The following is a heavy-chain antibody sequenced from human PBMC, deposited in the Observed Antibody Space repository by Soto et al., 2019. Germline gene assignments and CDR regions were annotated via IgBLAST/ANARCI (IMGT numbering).Heavy chain of an antibody. CDR2: SGGDDGTT. V-gene: IGHV3-23*04. D-gene: IGHD3-10*01. CDR3: AKKVNSGPGSQYFDY. CDR1: GFTFSSYS. J-gene: IGHJ4*02. Sequence: VQLVESGGGVVQPGRSLRLSCAASGFTFSSYSMSWVRQAPGKGLEWVSGFRSGGDDGTTHYADSVKGRFTISRDNSKNTLFLQMDSLRAEDTAIYYCAKKVNSGPGSQYFDYWGQGTLVTVSS.